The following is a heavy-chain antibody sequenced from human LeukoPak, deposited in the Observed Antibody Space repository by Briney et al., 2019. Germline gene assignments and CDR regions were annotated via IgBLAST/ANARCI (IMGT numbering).Heavy chain of an antibody. Sequence: SQTLSLTCAVSGRSISSGGYSWSWIRQPPGKGLGWIGYIYHSGSTYYNPSLKSRVTISVDRSKNQFSLKLSSVTAADTAVYYCATRSGYSGYGGFDYWGQGTLVTVSS. V-gene: IGHV4-30-2*01. J-gene: IGHJ4*02. D-gene: IGHD5-12*01. CDR3: ATRSGYSGYGGFDY. CDR2: IYHSGST. CDR1: GRSISSGGYS.